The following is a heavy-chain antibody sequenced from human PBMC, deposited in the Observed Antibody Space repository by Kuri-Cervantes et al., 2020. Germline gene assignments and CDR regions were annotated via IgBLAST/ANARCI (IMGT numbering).Heavy chain of an antibody. CDR1: GFTFSSYG. CDR3: ARAGTMVRTRMDV. D-gene: IGHD3-10*01. J-gene: IGHJ6*02. CDR2: ISSSGSTI. V-gene: IGHV3-48*04. Sequence: LSLTCAASGFTFSSYGMHWVRQAPGKGLEWVSYISSSGSTIYYADSVKGRFTISRDNAKNSLYLQMNSLRAEDTVVYYCARAGTMVRTRMDVWGQGTTVTVSS.